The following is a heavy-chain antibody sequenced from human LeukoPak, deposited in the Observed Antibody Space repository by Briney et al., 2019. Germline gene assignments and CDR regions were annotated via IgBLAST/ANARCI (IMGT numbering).Heavy chain of an antibody. Sequence: PGRSLRLSCAASGFTFSSYAMHWVRQAPGKGLEWVAVISYDGSNKYYADSVKGRFTISRDNSKNTLYLQMNSLRAEDTAVYYCAREFVVPAASNYYYYYGMDVWGQGTTVTVSS. V-gene: IGHV3-30-3*01. D-gene: IGHD2-2*01. CDR3: AREFVVPAASNYYYYYGMDV. CDR1: GFTFSSYA. CDR2: ISYDGSNK. J-gene: IGHJ6*02.